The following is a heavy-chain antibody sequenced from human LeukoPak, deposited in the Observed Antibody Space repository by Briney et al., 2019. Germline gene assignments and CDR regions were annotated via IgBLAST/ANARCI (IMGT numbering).Heavy chain of an antibody. D-gene: IGHD3-10*01. Sequence: GGSLRLSCAASGFTFSSYGMHWVRQAPGKGLEWVAVIWYDGSNKYYADSVKGRFTISRGNSKNTLYLQMNSLRAEDTAVYYCARGLDYYYGSGSYSSDYWGQGTLVTVSS. CDR1: GFTFSSYG. V-gene: IGHV3-33*01. CDR2: IWYDGSNK. CDR3: ARGLDYYYGSGSYSSDY. J-gene: IGHJ4*02.